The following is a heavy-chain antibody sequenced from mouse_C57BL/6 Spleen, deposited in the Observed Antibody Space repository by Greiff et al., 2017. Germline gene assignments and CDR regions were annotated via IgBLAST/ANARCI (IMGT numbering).Heavy chain of an antibody. V-gene: IGHV1-18*01. D-gene: IGHD1-1*01. J-gene: IGHJ3*01. CDR1: GYTFTDYN. CDR3: ARGYYGSSYGFAY. CDR2: INPNNGGT. Sequence: VQLQQSGPELVKPGASVKIPCKASGYTFTDYNMDWVKQSHGKSLEWIGDINPNNGGTIYNQKFKGKATLTVDKSSSTAYMELRSLTAEDTAVYYCARGYYGSSYGFAYWGQGTLVTVSA.